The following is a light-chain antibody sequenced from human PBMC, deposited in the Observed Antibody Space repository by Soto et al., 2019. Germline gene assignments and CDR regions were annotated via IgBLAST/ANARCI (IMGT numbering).Light chain of an antibody. CDR2: DVS. CDR1: RSDVGGHNY. J-gene: IGLJ3*02. V-gene: IGLV2-14*01. Sequence: QSALTQPASVSGSPGQSITISCTGTRSDVGGHNYVSLYQQHPGKAPKLMSYDVSNRPSGASNRFSGSKSGNTASLTNSGVQAEDEADYYCSSYTSSSTRVFGEGTELTV. CDR3: SSYTSSSTRV.